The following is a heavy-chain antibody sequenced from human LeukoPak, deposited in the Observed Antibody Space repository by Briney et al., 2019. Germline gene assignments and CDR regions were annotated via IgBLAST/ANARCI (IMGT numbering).Heavy chain of an antibody. CDR1: GFTVSSNY. J-gene: IGHJ3*02. Sequence: GGSLRLSCTASGFTVSSNYTNWVRQAPGKGLEWVSVMYSGGDTYYADSVKGRFTISRDISKNTLYLQMNSLRAEDTAVYYCARESSGDGIDIWGQGTMVIVSS. CDR3: ARESSGDGIDI. V-gene: IGHV3-66*02. CDR2: MYSGGDT.